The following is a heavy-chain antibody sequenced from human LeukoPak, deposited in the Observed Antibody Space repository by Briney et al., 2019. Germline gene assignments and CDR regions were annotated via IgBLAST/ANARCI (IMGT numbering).Heavy chain of an antibody. CDR2: INPNSGGT. V-gene: IGHV1-2*04. CDR3: ARDAPSIYYDSSGYSYYYYGMDV. Sequence: ASVKVSCKASGYTFTGYYMHWVRQAPGQGLEWMGRINPNSGGTNYAQKFQGWVTMTRDTSISTAYMELSRLRSDDTAVYYCARDAPSIYYDSSGYSYYYYGMDVWGQGTTVTVSS. CDR1: GYTFTGYY. J-gene: IGHJ6*02. D-gene: IGHD3-22*01.